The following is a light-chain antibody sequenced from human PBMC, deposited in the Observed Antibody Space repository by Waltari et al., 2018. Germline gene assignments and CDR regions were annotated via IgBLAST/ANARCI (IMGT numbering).Light chain of an antibody. J-gene: IGKJ2*01. CDR2: DAS. Sequence: EIVLTQSPATLSLSPGDTATLSCKASQSVGSYLAWYQQKPGQPPRLLIYDASNRATDVPARFRASGSATDFTLTISSLEAEDFAVYFCQQRSNWTPHTFGQGARLEIK. CDR3: QQRSNWTPHT. CDR1: QSVGSY. V-gene: IGKV3-11*01.